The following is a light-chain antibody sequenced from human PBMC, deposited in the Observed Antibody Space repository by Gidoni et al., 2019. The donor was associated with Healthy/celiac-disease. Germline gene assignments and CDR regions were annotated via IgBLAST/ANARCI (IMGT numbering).Light chain of an antibody. Sequence: QSVLTQPPSASGTPGQSVTISCSGSSSNIGSNTVNWYQQLPGKAPKLLIYSNNQRPSVVPDRFSGSKSGTSASLAISGLQSEDEADYYCAAWDDSLNGSWVFGGGTKLTVL. CDR3: AAWDDSLNGSWV. J-gene: IGLJ3*02. V-gene: IGLV1-44*01. CDR1: SSNIGSNT. CDR2: SNN.